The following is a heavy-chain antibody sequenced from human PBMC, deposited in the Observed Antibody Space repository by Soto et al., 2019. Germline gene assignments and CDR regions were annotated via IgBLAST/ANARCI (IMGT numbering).Heavy chain of an antibody. CDR3: AREETAWPLAYGLDV. CDR2: ISTRSDI. J-gene: IGHJ6*02. V-gene: IGHV3-21*01. Sequence: GGSLRLSCAASGFTFSGYSMNWVRQSPGKGLEWVASISTRSDIYYADSVKGRFTISRDNAKNSVSLHMNSLRAEDTAVYYCAREETAWPLAYGLDVWGQGTTVTVSS. CDR1: GFTFSGYS. D-gene: IGHD2-21*02.